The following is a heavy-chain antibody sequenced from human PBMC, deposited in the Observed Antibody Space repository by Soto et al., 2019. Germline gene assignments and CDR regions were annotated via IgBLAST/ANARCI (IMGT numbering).Heavy chain of an antibody. J-gene: IGHJ4*02. CDR3: ARDSSPYYDFWSGFYTYFDY. CDR1: GFTFSSHW. V-gene: IGHV3-74*01. CDR2: INSDGSST. Sequence: PGGSLRLSCAVSGFTFSSHWMHWVRQAPGKGLVWVSRINSDGSSTNYADSVKGRFTISRDNAKKTLYLQMNSVRADDTAVYYCARDSSPYYDFWSGFYTYFDYWGQGALVTVSS. D-gene: IGHD3-3*01.